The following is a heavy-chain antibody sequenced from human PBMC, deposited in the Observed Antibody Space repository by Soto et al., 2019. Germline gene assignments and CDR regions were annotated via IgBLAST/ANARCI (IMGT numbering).Heavy chain of an antibody. CDR2: IRSKAYGGTT. CDR3: TRDLTPRYSSSSGFDY. D-gene: IGHD6-6*01. Sequence: GGSLRLSCTASGFTFGDYAMSWFRQAPGKGLEWVGFIRSKAYGGTTEYAASVKGRFTISRDDSKSIAYLQMNSLKTEDTAVYYCTRDLTPRYSSSSGFDYWGQGTLVTVSS. V-gene: IGHV3-49*03. J-gene: IGHJ4*02. CDR1: GFTFGDYA.